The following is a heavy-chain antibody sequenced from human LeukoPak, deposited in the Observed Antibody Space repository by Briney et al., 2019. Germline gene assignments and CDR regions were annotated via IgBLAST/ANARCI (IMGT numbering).Heavy chain of an antibody. D-gene: IGHD1-26*01. Sequence: SVKVSCKASGYTFTGYYMHWVRLAPGPGLEWMGWINPNSGGTNYAQKFQGRVTMTRDTSISTAYMELSRLRSDDTAVYYCARDLLGELLYFDYWGQGTLVTVSS. J-gene: IGHJ4*02. CDR1: GYTFTGYY. CDR2: INPNSGGT. CDR3: ARDLLGELLYFDY. V-gene: IGHV1-2*02.